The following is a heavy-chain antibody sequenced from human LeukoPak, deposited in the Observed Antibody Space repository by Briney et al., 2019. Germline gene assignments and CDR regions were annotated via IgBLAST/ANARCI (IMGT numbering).Heavy chain of an antibody. Sequence: GGSLRLSCAASGFTFSSSSMNCVRQAPGKGLEWVSSISIGSSYTYYADSVKGRFTISRDNAKNSLYLPMNRLRAGDTAVYYCARVRYNWKYYFLYWGQGTLVTVSS. CDR3: ARVRYNWKYYFLY. CDR2: ISIGSSYT. CDR1: GFTFSSSS. V-gene: IGHV3-21*01. D-gene: IGHD1-20*01. J-gene: IGHJ4*02.